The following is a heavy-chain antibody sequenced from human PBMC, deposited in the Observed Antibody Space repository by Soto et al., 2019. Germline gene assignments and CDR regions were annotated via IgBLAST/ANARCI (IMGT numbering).Heavy chain of an antibody. CDR3: ARAVQGDF. D-gene: IGHD3-10*02. Sequence: QVQLQESGPGLVNPSEPLSLTCTVSGVSISTYYWSWIRQPPGKGLEWIGYIYYSGSTNHNPSLQSRVTMSVDTSKNQFSLKLSSVTAADTAVYYCARAVQGDFCGHGTLVTVSS. CDR1: GVSISTYY. V-gene: IGHV4-59*08. J-gene: IGHJ4*01. CDR2: IYYSGST.